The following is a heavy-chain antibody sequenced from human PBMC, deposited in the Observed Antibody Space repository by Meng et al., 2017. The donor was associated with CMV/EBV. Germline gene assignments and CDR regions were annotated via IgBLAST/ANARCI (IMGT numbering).Heavy chain of an antibody. V-gene: IGHV1-2*02. D-gene: IGHD4-11*01. CDR1: AYTFTGYY. J-gene: IGHJ6*02. Sequence: ASVKVSCKASAYTFTGYYMYWVRQAPGQGLEWMGWINPNSGGTNYAQKFQGRVTMTRDTSISTAYMELSRLRSDDTAVYYCARDYSNYEGYYYYYGMDVWGQGTTVTVSS. CDR2: INPNSGGT. CDR3: ARDYSNYEGYYYYYGMDV.